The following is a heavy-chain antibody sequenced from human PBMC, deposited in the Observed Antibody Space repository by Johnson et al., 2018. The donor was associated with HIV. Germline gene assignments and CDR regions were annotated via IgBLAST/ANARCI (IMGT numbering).Heavy chain of an antibody. D-gene: IGHD5-18*01. CDR3: ARNRPVSYGYRGAFDF. V-gene: IGHV3-30*03. J-gene: IGHJ3*01. CDR1: GFTVSSNY. Sequence: QVQLVESGGGLIQPGGSLRLSCAASGFTVSSNYMSWVRQAPGQGLEWVAIISYDGSNKYYVDSVKGRFTISRDKSKNTLYLQMNSLRAEDTAVYYCARNRPVSYGYRGAFDFWGQGTMVTVSS. CDR2: ISYDGSNK.